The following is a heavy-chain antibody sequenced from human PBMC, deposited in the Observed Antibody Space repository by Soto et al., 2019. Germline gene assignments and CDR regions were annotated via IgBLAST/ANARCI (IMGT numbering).Heavy chain of an antibody. CDR1: GFAFSGSV. CDR2: IRGKANNYAT. Sequence: EVQLVESGGGLVQPGGSLKLSCAASGFAFSGSVMHWVRQASGKGLEWVGRIRGKANNYATAYAASMRGRFTISRDDSENTAYLQTNSLKTEDTAVYYCTTDVGDTGNYRGAFDIWGQGTMVTVSS. D-gene: IGHD3-16*02. J-gene: IGHJ3*02. V-gene: IGHV3-73*02. CDR3: TTDVGDTGNYRGAFDI.